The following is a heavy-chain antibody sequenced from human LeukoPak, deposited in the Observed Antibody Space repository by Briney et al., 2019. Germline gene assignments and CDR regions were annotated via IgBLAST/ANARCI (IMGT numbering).Heavy chain of an antibody. J-gene: IGHJ6*02. CDR2: IHYSGST. V-gene: IGHV4-59*12. CDR1: GGSISGYY. D-gene: IGHD6-6*01. CDR3: ARDRVAARSLYYYGMDV. Sequence: SETLSLTCTVSGGSISGYYWSWIRQPPGKGLEWIGWIHYSGSTTYNPSLKSRVAISVDTSKNQFSLKLSSVTAADTAVYYCARDRVAARSLYYYGMDVWGQGTTVTVSS.